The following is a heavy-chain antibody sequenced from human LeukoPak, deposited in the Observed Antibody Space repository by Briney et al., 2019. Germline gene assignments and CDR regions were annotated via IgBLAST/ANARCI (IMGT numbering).Heavy chain of an antibody. J-gene: IGHJ3*02. CDR3: ARDNVVLDAFDI. CDR1: GFTVSSYS. V-gene: IGHV3-48*04. CDR2: ISSSGNTI. D-gene: IGHD2-15*01. Sequence: GGSLRLSCAASGFTVSSYSMNWVRQAPGKGLESISYISSSGNTIYYADSVKGRFTISRDNAKNSLYLQMNSLRAEDTAVYYCARDNVVLDAFDIWGQGTMVTVSS.